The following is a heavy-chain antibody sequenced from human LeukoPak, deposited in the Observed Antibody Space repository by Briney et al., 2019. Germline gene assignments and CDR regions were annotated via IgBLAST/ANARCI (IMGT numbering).Heavy chain of an antibody. V-gene: IGHV5-51*01. D-gene: IGHD2-2*03. CDR2: IYPDESNI. CDR3: ARPPSRGYSSSFEY. Sequence: GESLKISCRGSGCSFPTYWIAWVRQMPGKGLEWMGIIYPDESNIRYSPSFQGQVTISADKSISTAYLQWSSLKASDTAMYYCARPPSRGYSSSFEYWGQGTLVTVSS. J-gene: IGHJ4*02. CDR1: GCSFPTYW.